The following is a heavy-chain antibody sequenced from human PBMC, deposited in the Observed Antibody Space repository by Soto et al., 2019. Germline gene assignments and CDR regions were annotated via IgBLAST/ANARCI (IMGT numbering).Heavy chain of an antibody. CDR1: GGSISSSSYD. CDR2: NYYSGRT. V-gene: IGHV4-39*01. D-gene: IGHD3-10*01. J-gene: IGHJ2*01. CDR3: ARRAFGLGRYFER. Sequence: QLQLQESGPGLVKPSETLSLTCTVPGGSISSSSYDWGWIRQPPGKALEWIGRNYYSGRTYFNPSLKSRVTRSADTSKNQFSVKLSSVTVADTAVYYCARRAFGLGRYFERSVRGTLVTV.